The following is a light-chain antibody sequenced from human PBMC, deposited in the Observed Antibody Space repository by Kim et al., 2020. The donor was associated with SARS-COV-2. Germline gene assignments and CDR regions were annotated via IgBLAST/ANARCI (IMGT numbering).Light chain of an antibody. CDR2: AAS. Sequence: ASVGDSVTITCRASQDISNYLAWFQQKPGQAPKSLIYAASNLQSGVPSRFSGSGSGTDFTLTITSLQPEDFATYYCQQFMTYPITFGQGTRLEIK. CDR1: QDISNY. J-gene: IGKJ5*01. V-gene: IGKV1-16*01. CDR3: QQFMTYPIT.